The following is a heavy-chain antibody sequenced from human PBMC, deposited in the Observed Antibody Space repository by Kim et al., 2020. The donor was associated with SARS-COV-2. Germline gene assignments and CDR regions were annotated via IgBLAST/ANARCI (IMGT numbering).Heavy chain of an antibody. J-gene: IGHJ4*02. V-gene: IGHV4-34*01. CDR3: AERRSGVGFFNY. D-gene: IGHD3-3*01. CDR2: INHSGST. Sequence: SETLSLTCAVYGGSFSGYYWSWIRQPPGKGLEWIGEINHSGSTNYNPSLKSRVTISVDTSKNQFSLKLSSVTAADTAVYYCAERRSGVGFFNYWGQGTLVTVSS. CDR1: GGSFSGYY.